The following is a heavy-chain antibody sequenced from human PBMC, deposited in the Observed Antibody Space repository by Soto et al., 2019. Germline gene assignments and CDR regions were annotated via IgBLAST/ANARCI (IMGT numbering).Heavy chain of an antibody. CDR3: ARVWDYYGSGSYFGAYYYYGMDV. D-gene: IGHD3-10*01. CDR1: GGSISSGDYY. CDR2: IYYSGST. J-gene: IGHJ6*02. V-gene: IGHV4-30-4*01. Sequence: PSETLSLTCTVSGGSISSGDYYWSWIRQPPGKGLEWIGYIYYSGSTYYNPSLKSRVTISVDTSKNQFSLKLSSVTAADTAVYYCARVWDYYGSGSYFGAYYYYGMDVWGQGTTVTV.